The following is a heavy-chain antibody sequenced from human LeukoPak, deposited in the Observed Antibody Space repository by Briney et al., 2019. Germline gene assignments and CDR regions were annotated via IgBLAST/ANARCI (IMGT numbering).Heavy chain of an antibody. Sequence: GGSLRLSCAASGFTFSNTWMYWVRQGPGKGLVWVSRIYNDETSATYADSVKGRLTISRDNAKNTLYLQMDSLRVDDTAVYHCARGAPIDYWGQGTLVTVSS. CDR1: GFTFSNTW. CDR3: ARGAPIDY. J-gene: IGHJ4*02. V-gene: IGHV3-74*01. CDR2: IYNDETSA.